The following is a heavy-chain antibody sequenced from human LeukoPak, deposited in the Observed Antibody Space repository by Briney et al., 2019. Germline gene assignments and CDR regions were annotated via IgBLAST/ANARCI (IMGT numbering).Heavy chain of an antibody. Sequence: PSETLSLTCSVSGDSISDYHWTWIRQPAGKALEWIGRIYTSGYTHYRSSLKSRVTISVDTSENQFSLELTSVTAADTAVYYCARDRDCTGGSCYYVDVWGKETTVTVSS. V-gene: IGHV4-4*07. CDR2: IYTSGYT. J-gene: IGHJ6*03. CDR3: ARDRDCTGGSCYYVDV. D-gene: IGHD2-8*02. CDR1: GDSISDYH.